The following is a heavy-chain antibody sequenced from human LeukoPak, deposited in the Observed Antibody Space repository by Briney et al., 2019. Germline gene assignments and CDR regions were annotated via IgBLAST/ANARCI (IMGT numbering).Heavy chain of an antibody. CDR2: INAGNGNT. CDR1: GYTFTSYA. D-gene: IGHD3-10*01. J-gene: IGHJ5*02. Sequence: ASVKVSCKASGYTFTSYAMHWVRQVPGQRLEWMGWINAGNGNTKYSQKFQGRVTITRDTSASTAYMELSSLRSEDTAVYYCARDPSLGDYGSGSPWWFDPWGQGTLVTVSS. V-gene: IGHV1-3*01. CDR3: ARDPSLGDYGSGSPWWFDP.